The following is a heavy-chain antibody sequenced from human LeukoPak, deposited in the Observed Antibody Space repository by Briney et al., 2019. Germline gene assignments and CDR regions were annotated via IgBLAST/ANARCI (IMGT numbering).Heavy chain of an antibody. CDR2: IYHSGST. Sequence: SETLSVICTVSGYSIISGYYWGWIRQPPGKGLEWIGSIYHSGSTYYNPSLKSRVTISVDTSKNQLSLKLSSVTAADTAVYYCASLYGSGSYGAFDIWGQGTMVTVSS. V-gene: IGHV4-38-2*02. D-gene: IGHD3-10*01. CDR1: GYSIISGYY. CDR3: ASLYGSGSYGAFDI. J-gene: IGHJ3*02.